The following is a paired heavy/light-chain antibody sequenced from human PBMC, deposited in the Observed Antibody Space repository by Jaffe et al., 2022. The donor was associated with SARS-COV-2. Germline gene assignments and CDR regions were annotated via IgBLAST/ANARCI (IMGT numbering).Heavy chain of an antibody. CDR2: VYHSGG. CDR1: GGSISNYY. CDR3: ARFHFRENKYYYYMDV. Sequence: QVQLQESGPGLVKPSETLSLTCFVSGGSISNYYWSWSRQPPGKGLEWIGSVYHSGGSENPALKSRVTLSVDTSKNQVSLRLTSVTAADTAVYYCARFHFRENKYYYYMDVWGKGTTVTVSS. J-gene: IGHJ6*03. V-gene: IGHV4-59*01.
Light chain of an antibody. Sequence: QPALTQPASVSGSPGQSITISCTGTSGDIGAYNLVSWYQQHPGKAPKVMLYDVSNRPSGVSNRFSGSKSGYTASLTISGLQPEDEADYYCNSYTTSNTYVFGTGTKVTVL. CDR1: SGDIGAYNL. J-gene: IGLJ1*01. V-gene: IGLV2-14*03. CDR2: DVS. CDR3: NSYTTSNTYV.